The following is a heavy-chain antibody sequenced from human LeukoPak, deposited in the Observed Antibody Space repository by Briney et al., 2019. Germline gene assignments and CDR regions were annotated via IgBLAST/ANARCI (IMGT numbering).Heavy chain of an antibody. CDR2: MNPNSGDT. Sequence: GESLKISCKASGYTFTSYDINWVRQATGQGLEWMGWMNPNSGDTNYAQKFQGRVTITADKSTSTAYMELSSLRSEDTAVYYCASSLSRDDYGGNPAGPYYYYYYYGMDVWGQGTTVTVSS. CDR3: ASSLSRDDYGGNPAGPYYYYYYYGMDV. CDR1: GYTFTSYD. J-gene: IGHJ6*02. V-gene: IGHV1-8*01. D-gene: IGHD4-23*01.